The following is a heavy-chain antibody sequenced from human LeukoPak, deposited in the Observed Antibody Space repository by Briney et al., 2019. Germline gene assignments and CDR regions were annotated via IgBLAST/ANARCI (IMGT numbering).Heavy chain of an antibody. Sequence: GGSLRLSCAASGFTFSSYAMHWVRQAPGKGLEWVAVISYDGSNKYYADSVKGRFTISRDNSKNTLYLQTNSLRAEDTAVYYCATFYDSSGYYSCYYYGMDVWGQGTTVTVSS. CDR2: ISYDGSNK. D-gene: IGHD3-22*01. CDR1: GFTFSSYA. J-gene: IGHJ6*02. V-gene: IGHV3-30*04. CDR3: ATFYDSSGYYSCYYYGMDV.